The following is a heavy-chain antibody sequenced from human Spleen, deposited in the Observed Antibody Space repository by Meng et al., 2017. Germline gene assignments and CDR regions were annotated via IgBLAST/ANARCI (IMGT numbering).Heavy chain of an antibody. V-gene: IGHV4-4*02. D-gene: IGHD2-15*01. CDR3: ARGYRSKWWYFDY. J-gene: IGHJ4*01. Sequence: VQLQEAGPGLVKPSGTLSLTCAVSGGSISSNNWWSWVRQPPGKGLEWIGEVYHDGSTGYNPSLKSRVTISVDRSNNQFSLRLTSVTAADTAIYYCARGYRSKWWYFDYWGHGTLVTVSS. CDR2: VYHDGST. CDR1: GGSISSNNW.